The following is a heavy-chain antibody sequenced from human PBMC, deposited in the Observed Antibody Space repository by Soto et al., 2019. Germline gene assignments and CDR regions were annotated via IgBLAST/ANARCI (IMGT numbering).Heavy chain of an antibody. CDR3: AKPSEPFRAPYYFDS. J-gene: IGHJ4*02. V-gene: IGHV3-30*18. CDR1: GFTFSKYG. CDR2: ISYDGSVT. Sequence: GGSLRLSCAASGFTFSKYGMHWVRQAPGKGLELVAIISYDGSVTFFGDSVRGRFTISRDDSQHTLFLQMSSLRPEYTALYYCAKPSEPFRAPYYFDSWGQGTLVTVSS. D-gene: IGHD1-26*01.